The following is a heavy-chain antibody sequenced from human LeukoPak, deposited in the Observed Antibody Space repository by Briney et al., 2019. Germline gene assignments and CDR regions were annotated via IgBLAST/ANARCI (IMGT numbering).Heavy chain of an antibody. D-gene: IGHD6-19*01. J-gene: IGHJ4*02. V-gene: IGHV3-9*01. CDR2: ISWNSGSI. Sequence: TGGSLRLSCAASGFTFDDYAMHWVRQAPGKGPEWVSGISWNSGSIGYADSVKGRFTISRDNAKNSLYLQMNSLRAEDTALYYCAKVGIVAGRVSYYFDYWGQGTLVTVSS. CDR1: GFTFDDYA. CDR3: AKVGIVAGRVSYYFDY.